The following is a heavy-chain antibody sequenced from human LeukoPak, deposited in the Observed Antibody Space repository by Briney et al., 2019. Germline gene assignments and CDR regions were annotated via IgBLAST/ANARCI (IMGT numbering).Heavy chain of an antibody. CDR2: IIPIFSTT. V-gene: IGHV1-69*13. J-gene: IGHJ4*02. CDR1: GGTFSNYV. D-gene: IGHD3-3*01. Sequence: SVKVSCKASGGTFSNYVISWVRQAPGQGLEWMGGIIPIFSTTNYAQKFQGRVTITADESTSTAYMELSSLRSEDTAVYYCASGTRDFWSGYSPTFIDYWGQGTLVTVSS. CDR3: ASGTRDFWSGYSPTFIDY.